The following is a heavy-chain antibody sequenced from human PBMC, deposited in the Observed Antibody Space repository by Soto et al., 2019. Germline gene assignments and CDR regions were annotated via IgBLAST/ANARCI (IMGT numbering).Heavy chain of an antibody. CDR2: IWYDGSNK. J-gene: IGHJ4*02. D-gene: IGHD5-12*01. CDR3: ARARGYSGYDYYYFGY. Sequence: QVQLVESGGGVVQPGRSLRLSCAASGFTFSSYGMHWFRQAPGKGLEWVADIWYDGSNKYYADSVKGRFTISRDNSKNTLHLQMNSLGAEGTAVYYCARARGYSGYDYYYFGYWGQGTLVTVSS. CDR1: GFTFSSYG. V-gene: IGHV3-33*01.